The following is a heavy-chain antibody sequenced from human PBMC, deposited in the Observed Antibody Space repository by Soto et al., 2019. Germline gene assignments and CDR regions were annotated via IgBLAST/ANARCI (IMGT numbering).Heavy chain of an antibody. CDR1: GFTFSSYA. CDR3: AKPYIGDSFTHFDY. Sequence: EVQLLESGGGLVQPGGSLRLSCAASGFTFSSYAMSWVRQAPGKGLEWVSGISGSGGSTYYADSVTGRFTISRDNSKTTLYLQMNSLRAEDTAVYYCAKPYIGDSFTHFDYWGQGTLVTVSS. V-gene: IGHV3-23*01. J-gene: IGHJ4*02. CDR2: ISGSGGST. D-gene: IGHD4-17*01.